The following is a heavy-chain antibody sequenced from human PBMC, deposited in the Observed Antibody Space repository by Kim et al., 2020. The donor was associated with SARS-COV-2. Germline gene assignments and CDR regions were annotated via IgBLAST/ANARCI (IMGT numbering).Heavy chain of an antibody. J-gene: IGHJ3*02. V-gene: IGHV6-1*01. CDR3: ARYISATRAFDI. D-gene: IGHD2-15*01. CDR2: TYYRSKWSY. CDR1: GDSVSSNSAA. Sequence: SQTLSLTCAISGDSVSSNSAAWNWMRQSPSRGLEWLGRTYYRSKWSYDYAVSVKSRVTINPDTSKNQFSPQLNSVTSEDTAVYYCARYISATRAFDIWGQGTMVTVSS.